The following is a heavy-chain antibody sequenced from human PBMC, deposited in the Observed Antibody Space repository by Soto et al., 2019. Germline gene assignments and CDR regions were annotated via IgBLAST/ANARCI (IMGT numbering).Heavy chain of an antibody. CDR1: GYTFTSYG. CDR2: ISAYNGNT. CDR3: ARETVLLWFGELVFFGMDV. D-gene: IGHD3-10*01. Sequence: ASVKVSCKASGYTFTSYGISWVRQAPGQGLEWMGWISAYNGNTNYAQKLQGRVTMTTDTSTSTAYMELRSLRSDGTAVYYCARETVLLWFGELVFFGMDVWGQGTTVTVSS. J-gene: IGHJ6*02. V-gene: IGHV1-18*01.